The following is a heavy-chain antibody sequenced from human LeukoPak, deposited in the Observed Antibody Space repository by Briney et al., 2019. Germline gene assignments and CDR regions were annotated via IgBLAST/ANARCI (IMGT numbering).Heavy chain of an antibody. CDR1: GYTFARYY. D-gene: IGHD3-22*01. CDR3: ARGGYYDSSGSFDP. V-gene: IGHV1-46*01. CDR2: TNPSGGST. J-gene: IGHJ5*02. Sequence: ASVKVSCKASGYTFARYYIHWVRQATGQGLEWMGITNPSGGSTRYAQKFQGRVTMTRDTSTSTVYMELCSLRSDDTAVYYCARGGYYDSSGSFDPWGQGTLVTVSS.